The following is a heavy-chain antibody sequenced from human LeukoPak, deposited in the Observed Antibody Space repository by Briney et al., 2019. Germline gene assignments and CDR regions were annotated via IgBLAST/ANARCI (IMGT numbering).Heavy chain of an antibody. J-gene: IGHJ6*02. V-gene: IGHV3-23*01. D-gene: IGHD3-10*01. Sequence: GGSLRLSCATSGFTFSNYVMSWVRQAPGEGLEWVSAITGSADDTFYADSVKGRCTISRDNSKNTLYLQMNSLRAEDTAVYYCAREDRSGPDGLYYYYGMDVWGQGTTVNVSS. CDR3: AREDRSGPDGLYYYYGMDV. CDR1: GFTFSNYV. CDR2: ITGSADDT.